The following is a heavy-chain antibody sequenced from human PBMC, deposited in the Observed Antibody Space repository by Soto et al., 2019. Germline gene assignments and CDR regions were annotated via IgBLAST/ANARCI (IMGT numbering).Heavy chain of an antibody. Sequence: QVQLQESGPGLVKPSETLSLTCTVSGGSISSYYWSWIRQPPGKGLEWIGYIYYSGSTNYNPSLNSRVTISVDTSKTQFPRRLNSMPAADTAVYYCARHNYGSGSTYFDYWGQGTLVTVSS. J-gene: IGHJ4*02. CDR2: IYYSGST. V-gene: IGHV4-59*08. CDR1: GGSISSYY. CDR3: ARHNYGSGSTYFDY. D-gene: IGHD3-10*01.